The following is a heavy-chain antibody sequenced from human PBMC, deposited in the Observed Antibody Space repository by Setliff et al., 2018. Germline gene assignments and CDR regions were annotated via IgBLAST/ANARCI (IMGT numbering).Heavy chain of an antibody. CDR2: INHSGST. V-gene: IGHV4-34*01. J-gene: IGHJ6*02. Sequence: SETLSLTCGGYGGSISAYYWSWIRQPPGKGLEWIGEINHSGSTNYNPSLKSRVTISLDTSRNQVSLKLSSVTAADTAVYYCARDRQYCSSTSCYTSYFYYYAMDIWGQGTTVTVSS. CDR3: ARDRQYCSSTSCYTSYFYYYAMDI. D-gene: IGHD2-2*02. CDR1: GGSISAYY.